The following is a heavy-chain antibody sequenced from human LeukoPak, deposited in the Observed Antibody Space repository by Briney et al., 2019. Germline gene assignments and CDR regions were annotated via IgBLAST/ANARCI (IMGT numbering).Heavy chain of an antibody. V-gene: IGHV1-18*01. Sequence: ASVKVSCKASGGTFSSYTISWVRQAPGQGLEWMGWISAYNGNTNYAQKLQGRVTMTTDTSTSTAYVELRSLRSDDTAVYYCARLAYDSSGYYPFDYWGQGTLVTVSS. CDR3: ARLAYDSSGYYPFDY. CDR2: ISAYNGNT. J-gene: IGHJ4*02. D-gene: IGHD3-22*01. CDR1: GGTFSSYT.